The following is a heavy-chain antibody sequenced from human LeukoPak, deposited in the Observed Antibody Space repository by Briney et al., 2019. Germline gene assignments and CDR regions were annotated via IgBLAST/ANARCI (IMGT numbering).Heavy chain of an antibody. CDR3: ARGITMVRGVMAKLNWFDP. J-gene: IGHJ5*02. D-gene: IGHD3-10*01. Sequence: SVKVSCKASGYTFTTYNISWVRQAPGQGLEWMGGIIPIFGTANYAQKFQGRVTITADESTSTAYMELSSLRSEDTAVYYCARGITMVRGVMAKLNWFDPWGQGTLVTVSS. CDR1: GYTFTTYN. CDR2: IIPIFGTA. V-gene: IGHV1-69*13.